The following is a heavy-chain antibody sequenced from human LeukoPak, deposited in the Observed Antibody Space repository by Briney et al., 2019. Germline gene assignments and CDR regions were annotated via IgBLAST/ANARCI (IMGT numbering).Heavy chain of an antibody. D-gene: IGHD3-22*01. CDR2: INHSGST. Sequence: SETLSLTCAVYGGSFSGYYRSWIRQPPGKGLEWIGEINHSGSTNYNPSLKSRVTISVDTSKNQFSLKLSSVTAAGTAVYYCASAKRSPYYYDSSGYWGPPNAFDIWGQGTMVTVSS. V-gene: IGHV4-34*01. J-gene: IGHJ3*02. CDR3: ASAKRSPYYYDSSGYWGPPNAFDI. CDR1: GGSFSGYY.